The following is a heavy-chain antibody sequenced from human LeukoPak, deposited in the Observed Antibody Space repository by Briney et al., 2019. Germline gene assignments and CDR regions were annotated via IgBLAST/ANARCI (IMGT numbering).Heavy chain of an antibody. V-gene: IGHV1-18*01. CDR3: ARDHIVVVTANLYAFDI. J-gene: IGHJ3*02. Sequence: ASVKVSCKASGYTITSYGISWVRQAPGQGLEWMGWISAYNGNTNYAQKLQGRVTMTTDTSTSTAYMELRSLRSDDTAVYYCARDHIVVVTANLYAFDIWGQGTMVTVSS. CDR2: ISAYNGNT. CDR1: GYTITSYG. D-gene: IGHD2-21*02.